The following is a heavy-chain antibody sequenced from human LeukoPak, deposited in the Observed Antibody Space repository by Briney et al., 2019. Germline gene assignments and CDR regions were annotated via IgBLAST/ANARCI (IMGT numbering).Heavy chain of an antibody. CDR2: IKQDGSEK. D-gene: IGHD3-9*01. CDR1: GFTFSSYW. CDR3: ARVGLRYFDSLDY. V-gene: IGHV3-7*01. J-gene: IGHJ4*02. Sequence: GGSLRLSCAASGFTFSSYWMSWVRQAPGKGLEWVANIKQDGSEKYYVDSVKGRFTISRDNAKNSLYLQMNSLRAEDTAVYYCARVGLRYFDSLDYWGQGTLVTVSS.